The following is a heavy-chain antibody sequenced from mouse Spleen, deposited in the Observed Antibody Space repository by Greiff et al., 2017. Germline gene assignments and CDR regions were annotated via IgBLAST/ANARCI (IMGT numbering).Heavy chain of an antibody. CDR1: GFTFSDYG. CDR2: ISSGSSTI. J-gene: IGHJ2*01. D-gene: IGHD1-1*01. Sequence: EVKVVESGGGLVKPGGSLKLSCAASGFTFSDYGMHWVRQAPEKGLEWVAYISSGSSTIYYADTVKGRVTISRDNAKNTLFLQMTSLRSEDTAMYYCARRYSTSVVATGYYFDYWGQGTTLTVSS. CDR3: ARRYSTSVVATGYYFDY. V-gene: IGHV5-17*01.